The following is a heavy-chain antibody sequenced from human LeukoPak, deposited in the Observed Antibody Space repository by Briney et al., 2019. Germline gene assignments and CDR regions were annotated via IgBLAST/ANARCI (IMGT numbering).Heavy chain of an antibody. Sequence: GGSLRLSCAASGFTFTDAWMSWVRQAPGKGLEWVGRIKSKVDGGKTDYAAPVKGRFTISRDDSENTLYLQMSSLRAEDTAVYYCVKTYGMGSFSNWGQGTLVTVSS. J-gene: IGHJ4*02. V-gene: IGHV3-15*05. CDR3: VKTYGMGSFSN. CDR1: GFTFTDAW. CDR2: IKSKVDGGKT. D-gene: IGHD3-10*01.